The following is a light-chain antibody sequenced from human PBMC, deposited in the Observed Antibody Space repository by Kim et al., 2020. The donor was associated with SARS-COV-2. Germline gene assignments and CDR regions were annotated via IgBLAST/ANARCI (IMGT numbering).Light chain of an antibody. V-gene: IGLV3-1*01. J-gene: IGLJ2*01. CDR2: QDN. CDR1: KLGDKY. CDR3: QAWDSSTVV. Sequence: SYELTQPPSVSVSPGQTASITCSGDKLGDKYACWYQQKPGQSPVLVIYQDNKRPSGIPERFSGSNSGNTATLTISGTQAMYEADYYCQAWDSSTVVFRGGTQLTVL.